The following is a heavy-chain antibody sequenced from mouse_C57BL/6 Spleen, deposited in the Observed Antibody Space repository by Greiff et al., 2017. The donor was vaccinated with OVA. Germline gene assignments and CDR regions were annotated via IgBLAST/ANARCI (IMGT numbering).Heavy chain of an antibody. CDR1: GYTFTSYW. J-gene: IGHJ1*03. D-gene: IGHD1-1*01. CDR3: AREDYGSSYGYFDV. CDR2: IYPGSGST. Sequence: QVQLQQSGAELVKPGASVKMSCKASGYTFTSYWITWVKQRPGQGLEWIGDIYPGSGSTNYNEKFKSKATLTVDTSSSTAYMQLSSLTSEDSAVYYCAREDYGSSYGYFDVWGTGTTVTVSS. V-gene: IGHV1-55*01.